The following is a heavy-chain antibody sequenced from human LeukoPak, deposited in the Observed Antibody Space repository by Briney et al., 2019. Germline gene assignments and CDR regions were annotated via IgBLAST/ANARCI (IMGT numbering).Heavy chain of an antibody. CDR3: ARLEAMVNYYFDY. Sequence: PGGSLRLSCAASGFTFRSYSMNWVRQAPGKGLEWVSSISSSSSYIYYADSVKGRFTISRDNAKNSLYLQMNSLRSEDTAVYFCARLEAMVNYYFDYWGQGTLVTVSS. CDR1: GFTFRSYS. D-gene: IGHD5-18*01. CDR2: ISSSSSYI. J-gene: IGHJ4*02. V-gene: IGHV3-21*01.